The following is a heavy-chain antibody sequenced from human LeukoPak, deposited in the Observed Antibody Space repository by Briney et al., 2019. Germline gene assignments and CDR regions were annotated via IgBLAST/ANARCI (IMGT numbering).Heavy chain of an antibody. CDR1: GTTLSNYG. V-gene: IGHV1-18*01. CDR2: ISAYNGNT. J-gene: IGHJ4*02. D-gene: IGHD2-15*01. CDR3: ARDCSGGTCYLDY. Sequence: ASVKVSCKAPGTTLSNYGITWVRQAPGQGLEWMGWISAYNGNTNYAQKFQGRATMTTDTSTSTAYMELRSLRSDDTALYYCARDCSGGTCYLDYWGQGTLVTVSS.